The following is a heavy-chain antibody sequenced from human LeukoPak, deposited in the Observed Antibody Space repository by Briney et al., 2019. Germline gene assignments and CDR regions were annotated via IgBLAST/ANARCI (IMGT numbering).Heavy chain of an antibody. Sequence: SGGSLRLSCAASGFTFSSYAMSWVRQAPGKGLEWVSAISGSGGSTYYADSVKGRFTISRDNSKNTLYLQMNSLRAEDTAVYYCARDRSAYDYGFNWFDPWGQGTLVTVSS. V-gene: IGHV3-23*01. J-gene: IGHJ5*02. D-gene: IGHD3-16*01. CDR3: ARDRSAYDYGFNWFDP. CDR1: GFTFSSYA. CDR2: ISGSGGST.